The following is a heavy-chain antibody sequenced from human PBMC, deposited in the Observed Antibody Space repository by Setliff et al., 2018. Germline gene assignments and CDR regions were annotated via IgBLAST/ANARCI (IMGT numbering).Heavy chain of an antibody. Sequence: SETLSLTCTVSGGSMTSYYWTWIRQPPGEGLEWIGYIFYSGNTEYNPSLKSRVTISVDTSKSQFSPKLTSVTAADTAVYYCARIRGPTGNCQEAFDIWSEGTMVTVSS. V-gene: IGHV4-59*01. CDR3: ARIRGPTGNCQEAFDI. CDR1: GGSMTSYY. J-gene: IGHJ3*02. CDR2: IFYSGNT. D-gene: IGHD1-1*01.